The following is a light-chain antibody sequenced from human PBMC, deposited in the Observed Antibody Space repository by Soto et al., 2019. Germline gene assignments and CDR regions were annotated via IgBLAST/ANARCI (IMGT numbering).Light chain of an antibody. CDR1: NIASKS. CDR3: QVWESSSDHWV. J-gene: IGLJ3*02. V-gene: IGLV3-21*02. Sequence: SYELTQPPSVSVAPGQTAIITCAGNNIASKSVHWYQQKPGQAPALVVHDDSVRPAGIPERFSGSRSKNTATLAISRVEAGDEADFYCQVWESSSDHWVFGGGTKLTVL. CDR2: DDS.